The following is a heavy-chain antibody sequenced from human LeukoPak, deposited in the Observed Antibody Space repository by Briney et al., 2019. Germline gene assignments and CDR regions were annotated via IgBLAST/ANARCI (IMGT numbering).Heavy chain of an antibody. D-gene: IGHD4-17*01. V-gene: IGHV4-39*01. CDR3: ARLPTVTFFDY. CDR2: IYYSGST. CDR1: GGSISSSSYY. Sequence: SETLSLTCTVSGGSISSSSYYWGWIRQPPGKGLEWIGSIYYSGSTYYNQSLKSRVTISVDTSKNQFSLKLSSVTAADTAVYYCARLPTVTFFDYWGQGTLVTVSS. J-gene: IGHJ4*02.